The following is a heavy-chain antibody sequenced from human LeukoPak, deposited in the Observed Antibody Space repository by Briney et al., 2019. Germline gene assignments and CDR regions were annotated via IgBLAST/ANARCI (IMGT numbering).Heavy chain of an antibody. CDR1: GFTFSNYW. V-gene: IGHV3-74*01. D-gene: IGHD3-22*01. CDR3: ARDLGQYYDTSDNWFDP. Sequence: GGSLRLSSAASGFTFSNYWMHWVRQAPGKGLVWVSRINSDGINTSYADSVKGRFTISRDNAKNTLNLQMNSLRAEDTAVYYCARDLGQYYDTSDNWFDPWGQGTLVTVPS. CDR2: INSDGINT. J-gene: IGHJ5*02.